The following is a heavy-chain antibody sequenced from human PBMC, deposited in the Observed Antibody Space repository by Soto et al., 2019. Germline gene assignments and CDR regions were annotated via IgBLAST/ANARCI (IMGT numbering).Heavy chain of an antibody. CDR1: GGSFSGYY. D-gene: IGHD6-6*01. V-gene: IGHV4-34*01. Sequence: SETLSLTCAVYGGSFSGYYWSWIRQPPGKGLEWIGEINHSGSTYYNPSLNSRATMSVDTSKSQFSLKLSSVTAADTAVYYCARVISSSSSLGHRYSYYGMDVWGQGTTVTVYS. CDR2: INHSGST. CDR3: ARVISSSSSLGHRYSYYGMDV. J-gene: IGHJ6*02.